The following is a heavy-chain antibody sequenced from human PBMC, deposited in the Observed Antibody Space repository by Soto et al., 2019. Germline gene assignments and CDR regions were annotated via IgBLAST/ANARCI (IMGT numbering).Heavy chain of an antibody. Sequence: QVQLVESGGGVGQPGRSLRLSCAASGFTFSSYAMHWVRQAPGKGLEWVAVISYDGSNKYYADSVKGRFTISRDNSKNTLYLQMNSLRDEDTAVYYCARDKSPYSSGWHNRHFDYWGQGTLVTVSS. V-gene: IGHV3-30-3*01. CDR3: ARDKSPYSSGWHNRHFDY. CDR1: GFTFSSYA. D-gene: IGHD6-19*01. J-gene: IGHJ4*02. CDR2: ISYDGSNK.